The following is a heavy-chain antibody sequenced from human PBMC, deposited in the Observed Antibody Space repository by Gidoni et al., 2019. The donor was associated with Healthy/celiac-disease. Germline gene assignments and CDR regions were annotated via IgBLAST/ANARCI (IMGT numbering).Heavy chain of an antibody. CDR2: ISWNSGSI. CDR3: AKDTYYYGSGSYSL. D-gene: IGHD3-10*01. V-gene: IGHV3-9*01. Sequence: EVQLVESVGGLVQPGRSLRLSCAASGFTFDDDAMHWVRLASGKGLEWVSGISWNSGSIGYADSVKGRFTISRDNAKNSLYLQMNSLRAEDTALYYCAKDTYYYGSGSYSLWGQGTLVTVSS. CDR1: GFTFDDDA. J-gene: IGHJ4*02.